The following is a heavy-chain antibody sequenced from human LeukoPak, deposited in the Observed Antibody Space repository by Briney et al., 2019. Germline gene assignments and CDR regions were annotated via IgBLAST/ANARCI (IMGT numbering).Heavy chain of an antibody. CDR1: GGSFSGYY. CDR2: INHSGST. CDR3: ASGLLGRVIPPDFDY. D-gene: IGHD3-16*02. J-gene: IGHJ4*02. Sequence: PSETLSLTCAVYGGSFSGYYWSWIRQPPGKGLEWIGEINHSGSTNYNPSLKSRVTISVDTSQNQFSLKLSSVTAADTAVYYCASGLLGRVIPPDFDYWGQGTLVTVSS. V-gene: IGHV4-34*01.